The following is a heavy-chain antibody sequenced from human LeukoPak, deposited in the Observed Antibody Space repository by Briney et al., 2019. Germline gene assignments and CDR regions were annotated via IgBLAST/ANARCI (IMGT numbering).Heavy chain of an antibody. V-gene: IGHV3-30*02. Sequence: PGGSLRLSCGASGFTFSNYGMLWVRQSPGKVLEWVAFIWYDGNIKFYADSMNGRFTISRDNSKKTLYLQLNSLRSDETALYYCVKDNPLDYWGQGTMVIDCS. CDR1: GFTFSNYG. CDR2: IWYDGNIK. CDR3: VKDNPLDY. J-gene: IGHJ4*02.